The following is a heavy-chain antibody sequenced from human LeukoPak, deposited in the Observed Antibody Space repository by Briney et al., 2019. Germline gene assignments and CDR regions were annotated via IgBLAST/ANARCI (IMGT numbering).Heavy chain of an antibody. D-gene: IGHD6-13*01. V-gene: IGHV1-2*02. CDR2: INPNSGGT. CDR3: AREYRRYSSSFGAFYY. CDR1: GYTFTGYY. J-gene: IGHJ4*02. Sequence: GASVKVSCKASGYTFTGYYMHWVRQAPGQGLELMGWINPNSGGTNYAQKFQGRVTMTRDTSISTAYMELSRLRSDDTAVYYCAREYRRYSSSFGAFYYWGQGTLVTVSS.